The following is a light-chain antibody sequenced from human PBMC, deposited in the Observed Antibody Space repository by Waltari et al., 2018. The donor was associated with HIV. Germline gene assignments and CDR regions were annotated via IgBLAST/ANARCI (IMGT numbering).Light chain of an antibody. CDR3: SSYTSSSTPYV. J-gene: IGLJ1*01. CDR2: DVS. Sequence: QSALTQPASVSGSPRQSITISCTGTSSDVGGYNYVSWYQQHPGKAPKLMIYDVSNRPSVLSDRFSGSKSGNTASLTISGLQAEDEADYYCSSYTSSSTPYVFGTGTKVTVL. CDR1: SSDVGGYNY. V-gene: IGLV2-14*03.